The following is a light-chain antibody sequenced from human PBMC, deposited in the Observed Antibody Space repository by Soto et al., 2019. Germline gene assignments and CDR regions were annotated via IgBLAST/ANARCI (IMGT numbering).Light chain of an antibody. CDR2: DAS. Sequence: DIQMTQSPSSLSASVGDRVTITCQASQDISNYLNWYQHKPGKAPKLLIYDASNLETGVPSRFSGSGSGTDFTFTISSLQPEDIAIYYCQQYDILLSFGGGTNVEIK. J-gene: IGKJ4*01. V-gene: IGKV1-33*01. CDR3: QQYDILLS. CDR1: QDISNY.